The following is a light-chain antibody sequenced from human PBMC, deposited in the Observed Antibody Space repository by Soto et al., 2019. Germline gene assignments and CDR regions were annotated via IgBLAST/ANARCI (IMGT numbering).Light chain of an antibody. V-gene: IGKV2-28*01. CDR1: QTLLHSNGYTY. CDR2: LGS. J-gene: IGKJ2*01. Sequence: EIAMTQSPLSLAVTPGEPASISCRSSQTLLHSNGYTYLDWYLQKPGQSPQLLIYLGSNRASGVPDRFSGSGSGTDFTLKISRVEAVDVGIFYCMQGLRPMYTFGQGTKLEIK. CDR3: MQGLRPMYT.